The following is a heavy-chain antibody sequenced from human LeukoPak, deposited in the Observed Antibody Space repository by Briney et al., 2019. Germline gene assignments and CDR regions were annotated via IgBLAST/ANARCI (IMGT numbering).Heavy chain of an antibody. CDR2: IFPGDSDT. Sequence: GGPLKISFQASGYSLVSNWCAGLGRLHGRGRRGMVTIFPGDSDTSYSPSFQGQVTISGDKTTSTAYVQTSSLKATDTAVYYCASPGGAAAFGVDCFDFWGQGTMVTVSS. CDR3: ASPGGAAAFGVDCFDF. V-gene: IGHV5-51*03. D-gene: IGHD6-13*01. J-gene: IGHJ3*01. CDR1: GYSLVSNW.